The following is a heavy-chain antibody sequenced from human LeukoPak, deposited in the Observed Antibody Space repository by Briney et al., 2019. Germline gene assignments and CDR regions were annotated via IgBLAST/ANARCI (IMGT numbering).Heavy chain of an antibody. Sequence: GGSLRLSCAASEVTFRTYWMTWVRQAPGKGLEWVSYISSSGSTIYYADSVKGRFTISRDNAKNSLYLQMNSLRAEDTAVYYCARDFGHWELNGGYYFDYWGQGTLVTVSS. CDR1: EVTFRTYW. J-gene: IGHJ4*02. D-gene: IGHD1-26*01. V-gene: IGHV3-48*04. CDR2: ISSSGSTI. CDR3: ARDFGHWELNGGYYFDY.